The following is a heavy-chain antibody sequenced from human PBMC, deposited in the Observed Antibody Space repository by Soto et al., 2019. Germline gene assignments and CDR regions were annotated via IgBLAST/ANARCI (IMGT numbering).Heavy chain of an antibody. V-gene: IGHV3-23*01. CDR2: ISGSGGST. D-gene: IGHD1-1*01. J-gene: IGHJ4*02. Sequence: GESLKISCAASGFTFSSYAMSWVRQAPGKGLEWVSAISGSGGSTYYADSVKGRFTISRDNSKNTLYLQMNSLRAEDTAVYYCAIPPGTTGNERLDYWGQGTLVTVSS. CDR1: GFTFSSYA. CDR3: AIPPGTTGNERLDY.